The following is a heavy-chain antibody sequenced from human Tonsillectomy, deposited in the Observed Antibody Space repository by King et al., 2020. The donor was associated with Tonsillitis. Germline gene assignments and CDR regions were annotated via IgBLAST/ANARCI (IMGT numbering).Heavy chain of an antibody. Sequence: QLQESGPGLVKPSETLSLTCTVSGGSISSYYWSWIRQPPGKGLEWIGYIYYSGSTNYNPSLKSRVTISVDTSKNQFSLKLSSVTAADTAVYYCARGVVALDPWWVAGSTHGGWFDPWGQGTLVTVSS. D-gene: IGHD2-15*01. CDR1: GGSISSYY. V-gene: IGHV4-59*01. CDR3: ARGVVALDPWWVAGSTHGGWFDP. J-gene: IGHJ5*02. CDR2: IYYSGST.